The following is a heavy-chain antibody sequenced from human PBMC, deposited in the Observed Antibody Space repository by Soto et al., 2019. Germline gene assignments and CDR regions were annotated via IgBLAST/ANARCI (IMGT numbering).Heavy chain of an antibody. Sequence: ASVKVSCKAAGGTFSSYTISWVRQAPGQELEWMGRIIPILGIANYPQKLQGRVTTTADKSTRTAYMELGCLRSEDPAVYFCETSPSDCSSTSCYPQLFLYWGEGTRGTVPP. V-gene: IGHV1-69*02. CDR3: ETSPSDCSSTSCYPQLFLY. D-gene: IGHD2-2*01. CDR1: GGTFSSYT. J-gene: IGHJ4*02. CDR2: IIPILGIA.